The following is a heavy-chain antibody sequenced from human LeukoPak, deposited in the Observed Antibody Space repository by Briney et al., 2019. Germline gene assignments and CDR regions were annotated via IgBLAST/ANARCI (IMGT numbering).Heavy chain of an antibody. V-gene: IGHV4-34*01. CDR2: INHSGST. Sequence: SETLSLTCAVYGGSFSGYYWSWISQPPGKGLEWSGEINHSGSTNYNPSLKSRATISVDTSKNQFSLKLSSVTAADTAVYYCARPGITMVRGYMDVWGKGTTVTISS. D-gene: IGHD3-10*01. CDR1: GGSFSGYY. CDR3: ARPGITMVRGYMDV. J-gene: IGHJ6*03.